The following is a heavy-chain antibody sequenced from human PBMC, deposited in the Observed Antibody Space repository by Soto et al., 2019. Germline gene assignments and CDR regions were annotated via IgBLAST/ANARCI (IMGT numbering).Heavy chain of an antibody. D-gene: IGHD1-7*01. J-gene: IGHJ6*02. CDR1: GYTFTSYA. V-gene: IGHV1-69*13. Sequence: SVKVSCKASGYTFTSYAISWVRQAPGQGLEWMGGIIPIFGTANYAQKFQGRVTITADESTSTAYMELSSLRSEDTAVYYCARARAGETYITGTTPFPYGMDVWGQGTTVTVSS. CDR3: ARARAGETYITGTTPFPYGMDV. CDR2: IIPIFGTA.